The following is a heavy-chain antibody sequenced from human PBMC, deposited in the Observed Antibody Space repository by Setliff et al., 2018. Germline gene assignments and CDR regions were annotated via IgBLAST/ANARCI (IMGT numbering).Heavy chain of an antibody. CDR2: ISVYNGDT. J-gene: IGHJ4*02. Sequence: ASVQVSCKASGYTFRNYAFAWVRQAPGQGLEWVGWISVYNGDTNYAQKFQGRVTLTTDTSTSTAYMELRSLTSDDSAFYYCARAPSVELVTIRTNSWFTYWGQGTLVTV. D-gene: IGHD5-18*01. CDR3: ARAPSVELVTIRTNSWFTY. CDR1: GYTFRNYA. V-gene: IGHV1-18*01.